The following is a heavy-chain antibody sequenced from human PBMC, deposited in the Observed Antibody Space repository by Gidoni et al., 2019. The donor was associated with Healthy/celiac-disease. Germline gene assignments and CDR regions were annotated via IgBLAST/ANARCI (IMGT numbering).Heavy chain of an antibody. CDR1: GGPISSGGYS. Sequence: QEQLQESGPGLVKTSQNLYLTGNVSGGPISSGGYSWSWIRQHTGKCPEWTGYIYDSGSTYYHPSLKNRVTISVDTSKHQFSLKLSSVTSADPAVYYCARGARGYCSSTIFAAAFDIWVQGTMSTFSS. D-gene: IGHD2-2*01. J-gene: IGHJ3*02. CDR3: ARGARGYCSSTIFAAAFDI. V-gene: IGHV4-31*03. CDR2: IYDSGST.